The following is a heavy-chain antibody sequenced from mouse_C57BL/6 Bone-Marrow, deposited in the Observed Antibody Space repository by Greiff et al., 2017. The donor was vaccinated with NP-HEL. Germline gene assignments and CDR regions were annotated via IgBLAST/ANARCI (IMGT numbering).Heavy chain of an antibody. Sequence: VQLQQPGAELVKPGASVKLSCKASGYTFTSYWMQWVKQRPGQGLEWIGEIDPSDRYTNYNQKFKGKATLTVDTSSSTAYMQLSSLTSEDSAVYYCANVYYYGSSFDYWGQGTTLTVSS. CDR2: IDPSDRYT. CDR3: ANVYYYGSSFDY. D-gene: IGHD1-1*01. J-gene: IGHJ2*01. V-gene: IGHV1-50*01. CDR1: GYTFTSYW.